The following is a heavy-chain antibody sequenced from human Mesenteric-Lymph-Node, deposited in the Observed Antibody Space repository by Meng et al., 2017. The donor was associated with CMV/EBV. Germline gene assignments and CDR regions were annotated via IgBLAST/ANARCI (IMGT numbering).Heavy chain of an antibody. CDR1: GGSVSSGSYY. V-gene: IGHV4-61*01. J-gene: IGHJ4*02. CDR2: IYYSGST. D-gene: IGHD1-26*01. Sequence: GSLRLSCTVSGGSVSSGSYYWSWIRQPPGKGLEWIGYIYYSGSTNYNPSLKSRVTISVDTSKNQFSLKLSSVTAADTAVYYCARDGGPTTSGSYLAAFDYWGQGTLVTVSS. CDR3: ARDGGPTTSGSYLAAFDY.